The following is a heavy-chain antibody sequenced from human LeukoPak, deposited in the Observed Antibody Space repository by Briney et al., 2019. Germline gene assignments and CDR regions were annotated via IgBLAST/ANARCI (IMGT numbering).Heavy chain of an antibody. CDR1: GGSICNYY. J-gene: IGHJ4*02. D-gene: IGHD1-26*01. Sequence: PSETLSLTCTVSGGSICNYYLSWVRQPPGKGLEWIGYIYYSGSTNYTPSLESRVTISVDTSKSQFSLNLRFVSAADTAVYYCARHRYSGSFYFDFWGQGTLVTVSS. V-gene: IGHV4-59*08. CDR3: ARHRYSGSFYFDF. CDR2: IYYSGST.